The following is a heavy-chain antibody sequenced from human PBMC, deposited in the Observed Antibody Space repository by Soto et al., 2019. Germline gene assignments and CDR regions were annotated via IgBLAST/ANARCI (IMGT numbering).Heavy chain of an antibody. D-gene: IGHD1-26*01. CDR3: ARDLPRRPKLYYYYYGMDV. CDR2: IYYSGST. J-gene: IGHJ6*02. Sequence: QVQLQESGPGLVKPSQTLSLTCTVSGGSISSGDYYWSWIRQPPGKGLEWIGYIYYSGSTYYNPSLKSRVTISVDTSMNQFSLKLSSVTAADTAVYYCARDLPRRPKLYYYYYGMDVWGQGTTVTVSS. CDR1: GGSISSGDYY. V-gene: IGHV4-30-4*01.